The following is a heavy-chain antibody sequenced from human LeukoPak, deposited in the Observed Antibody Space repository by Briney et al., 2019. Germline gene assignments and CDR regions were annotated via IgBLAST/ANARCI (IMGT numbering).Heavy chain of an antibody. J-gene: IGHJ4*02. CDR1: GYTFTSYD. CDR3: ARRHGRCSDGSCYYPDY. V-gene: IGHV1-8*01. Sequence: ASVKVSCKASGYTFTSYDINWVRQAAGQGLEWMGWMNPNSGNTGYAQKFQGRVTMTRNSSITTAYMELSSLRSEDTAVYYCARRHGRCSDGSCYYPDYWGQGTLVTVSS. D-gene: IGHD2-15*01. CDR2: MNPNSGNT.